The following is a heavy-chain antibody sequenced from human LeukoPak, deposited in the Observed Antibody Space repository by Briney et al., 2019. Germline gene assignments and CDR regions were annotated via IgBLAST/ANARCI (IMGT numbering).Heavy chain of an antibody. V-gene: IGHV3-11*06. CDR2: ISSSSSSYI. J-gene: IGHJ4*02. Sequence: GGSLRLSCAASGFRFSDYYMSWIRQAPGKGLEWISYISSSSSSYIQYADSVKGRITISRDNAKNSLYLEMNSLRAEDTAVYYCARDNSGSDYWGQGTLVTVSS. CDR3: ARDNSGSDY. D-gene: IGHD1-26*01. CDR1: GFRFSDYY.